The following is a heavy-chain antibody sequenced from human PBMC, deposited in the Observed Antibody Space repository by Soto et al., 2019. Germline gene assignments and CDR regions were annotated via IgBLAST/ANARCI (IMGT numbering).Heavy chain of an antibody. J-gene: IGHJ4*02. D-gene: IGHD6-19*01. CDR1: GGSISNYY. CDR3: ATMGIAVAGTHFDY. CDR2: VHDSWGS. V-gene: IGHV4-59*08. Sequence: SETLSLTCTVSGGSISNYYWSWFRQTPGRGLEWIGYVHDSWGSNYNPSLKSRVAISLDTSKSQFSLKLTSVTATDTAVYYCATMGIAVAGTHFDYWGQGTLVTVSS.